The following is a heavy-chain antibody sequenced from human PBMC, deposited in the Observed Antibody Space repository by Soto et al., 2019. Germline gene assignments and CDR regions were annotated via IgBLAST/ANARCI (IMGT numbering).Heavy chain of an antibody. V-gene: IGHV3-23*01. Sequence: EVPLLESGGGLVQPGGSLRLSCAASGFTFSSYAMSWVRQAPGKGLEWVSAISGSGRSTYYADSVKGRFTISRDNSKNTLYLQMNSLRAEDTAVYYCAKEGAVAGGGYLDYWGQGTLVTVSS. CDR3: AKEGAVAGGGYLDY. J-gene: IGHJ4*02. D-gene: IGHD6-19*01. CDR2: ISGSGRST. CDR1: GFTFSSYA.